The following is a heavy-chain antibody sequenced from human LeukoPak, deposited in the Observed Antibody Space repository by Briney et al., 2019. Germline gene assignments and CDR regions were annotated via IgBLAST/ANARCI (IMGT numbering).Heavy chain of an antibody. D-gene: IGHD3-16*02. V-gene: IGHV4-31*03. CDR1: GGSIRNGGYF. CDR2: IYYRGST. Sequence: PSETLSLTCTVSGGSIRNGGYFWSWLRQHPEKGLEWSGYIYYRGSTSYNPSLKSRATIPIDTSKNQFSLTLPSLTAAATAVYHCARAKLSPLYWFDPWGQGTLVTVSS. J-gene: IGHJ5*02. CDR3: ARAKLSPLYWFDP.